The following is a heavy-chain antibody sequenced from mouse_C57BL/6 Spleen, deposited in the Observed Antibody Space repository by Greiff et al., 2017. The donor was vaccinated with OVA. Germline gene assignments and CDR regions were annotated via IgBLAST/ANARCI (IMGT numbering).Heavy chain of an antibody. J-gene: IGHJ3*01. CDR2: INPNNGGT. CDR3: ASSGDDYDRFAY. CDR1: GYTFTDYN. Sequence: EVQLQESGPELVKPGASVKIPCKASGYTFTDYNMDWVKQSHGKSLEWIGDINPNNGGTIYNQKFKGKATLTVDKSSSTAYMELRSLTSEDTAVYSCASSGDDYDRFAYWGQGTLVTVSA. V-gene: IGHV1-18*01. D-gene: IGHD2-4*01.